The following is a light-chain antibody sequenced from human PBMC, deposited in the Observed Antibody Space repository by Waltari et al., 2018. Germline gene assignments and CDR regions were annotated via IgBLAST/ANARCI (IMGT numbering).Light chain of an antibody. CDR3: QLWDSSSDHVV. V-gene: IGLV3-21*03. CDR2: DDS. CDR1: NIGSKS. Sequence: SYVLTQPPSVSVAPGKTARITCEGNNIGSKSVHWYQQKSGQAPVLVVYDDSDRPSGIPERFSGSNSGNTATLTIGRVEAGDEADYYCQLWDSSSDHVVFGGGTKLTVL. J-gene: IGLJ2*01.